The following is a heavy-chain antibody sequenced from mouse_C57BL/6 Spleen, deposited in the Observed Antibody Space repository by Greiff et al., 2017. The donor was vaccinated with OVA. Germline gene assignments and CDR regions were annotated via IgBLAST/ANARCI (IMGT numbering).Heavy chain of an antibody. CDR2: IYPGDGDN. V-gene: IGHV1-82*01. J-gene: IGHJ4*01. D-gene: IGHD2-3*01. CDR1: GYAFSSSW. Sequence: VKLMESGPELVKPGASVKISCKASGYAFSSSWMNWVKQRPGKGLEWIGRIYPGDGDNNYHGKFKGKATLTADKSSSTAYMHLSSLTSDDSAVYFFSRGDGYHVGAIDYWGQGTSVTVSS. CDR3: SRGDGYHVGAIDY.